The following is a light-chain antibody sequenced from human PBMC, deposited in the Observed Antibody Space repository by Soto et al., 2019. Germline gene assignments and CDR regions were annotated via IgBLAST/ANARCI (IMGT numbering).Light chain of an antibody. Sequence: QSALTQPASVSGSPGQSITISCTGTSSDVGGYNYVSWYQQHPVKAPKLMIYDVTNRPSGVSDRFSGSKSGNTASLTISGLHAEDEADYYCSSYTSSSTPYVFASGTKVTVL. V-gene: IGLV2-14*01. CDR3: SSYTSSSTPYV. CDR2: DVT. J-gene: IGLJ1*01. CDR1: SSDVGGYNY.